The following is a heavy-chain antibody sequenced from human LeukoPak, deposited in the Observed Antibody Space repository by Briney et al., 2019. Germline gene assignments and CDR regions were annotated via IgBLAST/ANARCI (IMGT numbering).Heavy chain of an antibody. J-gene: IGHJ4*01. CDR1: GFMFSDYG. Sequence: GGSLRLSCAASGFMFSDYGMHWVRQAPGKGLEWVAAIWYDGSNIFYADSVKGRFTISRDNSKNALYLQMNSLRAEDTAVYYCAKGIYSSGWSYFDYWGHGTLVTVSS. D-gene: IGHD6-19*01. V-gene: IGHV3-33*06. CDR3: AKGIYSSGWSYFDY. CDR2: IWYDGSNI.